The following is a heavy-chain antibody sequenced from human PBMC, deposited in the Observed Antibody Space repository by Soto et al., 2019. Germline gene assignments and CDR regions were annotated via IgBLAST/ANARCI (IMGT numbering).Heavy chain of an antibody. V-gene: IGHV4-39*01. D-gene: IGHD2-15*01. Sequence: QLQLQESGPGLVKPSETLSLTCTVSGGSISSSSYYWGWIRQPPGKGLEWIGSIYYSGSTYYNPSLKSRVTVSVDTSRNRFTLKLSSVTAADTAVYYCARQLGCSGGSCHPGMDVWGQGTTVTVSS. CDR1: GGSISSSSYY. J-gene: IGHJ6*02. CDR3: ARQLGCSGGSCHPGMDV. CDR2: IYYSGST.